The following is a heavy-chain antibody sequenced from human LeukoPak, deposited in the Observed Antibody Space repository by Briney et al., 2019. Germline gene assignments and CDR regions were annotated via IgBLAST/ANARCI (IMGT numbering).Heavy chain of an antibody. V-gene: IGHV1-2*02. D-gene: IGHD5-18*01. CDR3: ARDRLHSSGSHLFDY. CDR2: INPNSGGT. CDR1: GYTFTSYF. J-gene: IGHJ4*02. Sequence: GASVKVSCKTSGYTFTSYFIHWVRQAPGQGLEWMGWINPNSGGTKYLQKFQGRVTMTRDTSISTAYMDLSGLRSDDTAVYYCARDRLHSSGSHLFDYWGQGTLVTVSS.